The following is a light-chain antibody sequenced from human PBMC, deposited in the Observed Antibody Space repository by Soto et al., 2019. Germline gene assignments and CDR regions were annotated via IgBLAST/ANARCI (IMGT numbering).Light chain of an antibody. CDR1: SSDVGGYNY. J-gene: IGLJ2*01. CDR3: SSYTSNSIPVV. V-gene: IGLV2-14*01. CDR2: EVT. Sequence: QSALTQPASVSGSPGQSITISCTGTSSDVGGYNYVSWYQQHPGKAPKLLIYEVTNRPSGVSNRFSGSKSGNTASLTISGLQAEDEADYYCSSYTSNSIPVVFGGGTKVTVL.